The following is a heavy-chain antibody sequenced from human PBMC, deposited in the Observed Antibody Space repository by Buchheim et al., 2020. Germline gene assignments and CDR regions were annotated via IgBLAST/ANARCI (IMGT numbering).Heavy chain of an antibody. Sequence: DVQLAESGGGLVQPGGSLRLSCAASGFSLSVYWMTWVRQAPGKGLEWVANIKQDGSKKYYVESVKGRFTISKDNADNSLYLQMNSLRVEDTAVDYCARDSTYGLSVWGQGT. J-gene: IGHJ6*02. CDR1: GFSLSVYW. CDR3: ARDSTYGLSV. V-gene: IGHV3-7*01. CDR2: IKQDGSKK.